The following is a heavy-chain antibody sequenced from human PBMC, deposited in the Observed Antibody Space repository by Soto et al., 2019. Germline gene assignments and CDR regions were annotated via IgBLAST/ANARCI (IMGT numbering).Heavy chain of an antibody. D-gene: IGHD2-2*01. CDR2: ITDSSSTI. J-gene: IGHJ4*02. CDR1: GFTFSSSA. Sequence: GGSLRLSCAASGFTFSSSAVHWVRQAPGKGLEWVAYITDSSSTILYADSVKGRFTTSRDNCKNSLYLQMNSLRAEDTAVYYCARDKGSSSWHSFDYWGQGTLVTVSS. CDR3: ARDKGSSSWHSFDY. V-gene: IGHV3-48*01.